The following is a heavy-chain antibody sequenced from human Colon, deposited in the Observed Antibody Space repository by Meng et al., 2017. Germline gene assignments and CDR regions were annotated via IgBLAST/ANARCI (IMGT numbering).Heavy chain of an antibody. CDR3: ARVARYDSSGFFFNY. V-gene: IGHV4-59*01. J-gene: IGHJ4*02. D-gene: IGHD3-22*01. CDR1: GGSISSYY. CDR2: IYYSGST. Sequence: GSLRLSCTVSGGSISSYYWSWIRQPPGKGLEWIGYIYYSGSTNYNPSLKSRVTISVDTSKNQFSLKLSSVTAADTAVYYCARVARYDSSGFFFNYWGQGTLVTVSS.